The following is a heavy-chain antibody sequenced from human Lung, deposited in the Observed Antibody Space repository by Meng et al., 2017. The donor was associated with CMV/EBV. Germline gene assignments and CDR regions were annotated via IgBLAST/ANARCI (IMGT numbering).Heavy chain of an antibody. CDR2: INPNNGGT. V-gene: IGHV1-2*02. D-gene: IGHD3-3*01. Sequence: ASVKVSCKASGYRLSAHYMHWVRQAPGQGLEWMGWINPNNGGTKYAQKFQGRVTMTRDTSISTVYMELSRLRSEDTAVYFCVRDLFQFVDDWGQGTLVTVSS. J-gene: IGHJ4*02. CDR1: GYRLSAHY. CDR3: VRDLFQFVDD.